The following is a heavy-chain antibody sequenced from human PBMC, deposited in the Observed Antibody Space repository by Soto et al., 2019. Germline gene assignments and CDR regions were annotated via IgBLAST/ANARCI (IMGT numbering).Heavy chain of an antibody. Sequence: EVQLVESGGGLVQPGGSLRLSCAASGFTFSSYSMNWVRQAPGKGLEWVSRINSDGSSTSYADSVKGRFTISRDNAKNTLYLQMNSLRAEDTAVYYCARDRAPIVGATEGIDYWGQGTLVTVSS. D-gene: IGHD1-26*01. J-gene: IGHJ4*02. CDR2: INSDGSST. CDR3: ARDRAPIVGATEGIDY. V-gene: IGHV3-74*01. CDR1: GFTFSSYS.